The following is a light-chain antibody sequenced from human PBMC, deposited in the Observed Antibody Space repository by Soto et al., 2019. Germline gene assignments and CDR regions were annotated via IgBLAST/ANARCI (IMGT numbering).Light chain of an antibody. CDR2: YDS. CDR1: NIGSKG. CDR3: QVWDSSSDLYV. J-gene: IGLJ1*01. Sequence: SYELTQPPSVSVAPGKTARITCGGTNIGSKGVHWYQQKPGQAPVLVIYYDSDRPSGIPERFSGSNSGNTATLTISRVEAGDEADYYCQVWDSSSDLYVFGTGTKLTVL. V-gene: IGLV3-21*04.